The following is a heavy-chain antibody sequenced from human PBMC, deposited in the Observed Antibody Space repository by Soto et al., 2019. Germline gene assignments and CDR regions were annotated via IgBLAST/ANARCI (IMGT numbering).Heavy chain of an antibody. CDR1: GGSISSRGYY. Sequence: SEALSLTCTLSGGSISSRGYYWGRIRQPPGKGLEWIGYIYYSGSTNYNPSLKSRVTISVDTSKNQFSLKLSSVTAADTAVYYCARDGGFGMDVWGQGTTVTVSS. J-gene: IGHJ6*02. V-gene: IGHV4-61*08. CDR2: IYYSGST. CDR3: ARDGGFGMDV.